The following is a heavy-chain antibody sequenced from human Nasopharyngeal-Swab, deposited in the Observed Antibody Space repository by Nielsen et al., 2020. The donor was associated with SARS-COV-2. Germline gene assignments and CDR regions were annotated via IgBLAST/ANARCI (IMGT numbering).Heavy chain of an antibody. CDR2: INSDGSST. V-gene: IGHV3-74*01. CDR3: AREGYYDSSGYSYFDY. CDR1: GFTFSSYW. Sequence: GESLKISCAASGFTFSSYWMHWVRQAPGKGLVWVSRINSDGSSTSYADSVKGRFTISRDNVKNTLYLQMNSLRAEDTAVYYCAREGYYDSSGYSYFDYWGQGTLVTVSS. J-gene: IGHJ4*02. D-gene: IGHD3-22*01.